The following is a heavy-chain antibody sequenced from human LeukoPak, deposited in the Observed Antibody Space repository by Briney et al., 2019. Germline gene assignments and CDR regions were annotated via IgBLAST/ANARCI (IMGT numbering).Heavy chain of an antibody. D-gene: IGHD6-19*01. Sequence: GGSLRLSCAASGFTLIDYDMHWVRQVIGKGLEWVSAICIRGDTHYSQSLQGRFTIPRENPDRSLHLQMNNLRAEDTAVYYCARGGIQVSGIDEFDYWGQGTLVTVSS. V-gene: IGHV3-13*01. CDR1: GFTLIDYD. J-gene: IGHJ4*02. CDR2: ICIRGDT. CDR3: ARGGIQVSGIDEFDY.